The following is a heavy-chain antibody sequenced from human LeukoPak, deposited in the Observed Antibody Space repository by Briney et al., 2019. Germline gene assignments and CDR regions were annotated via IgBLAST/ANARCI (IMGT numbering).Heavy chain of an antibody. CDR2: IYSGGTT. V-gene: IGHV3-66*01. CDR3: ARYDYGRSGFDY. J-gene: IGHJ4*02. CDR1: GFTFSSYA. D-gene: IGHD5-12*01. Sequence: GGSLRLSCAASGFTFSSYAMSWVRQAPGKGLEWVSVIYSGGTTYYADSVKGRFSISRDNSKNTLYLQMNSLRAEDTAVYYCARYDYGRSGFDYWGQGTLVTVSS.